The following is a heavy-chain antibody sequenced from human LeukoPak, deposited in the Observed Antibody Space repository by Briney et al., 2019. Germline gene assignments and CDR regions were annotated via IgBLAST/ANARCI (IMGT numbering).Heavy chain of an antibody. CDR3: AGSPGIAAAGRNYYYYYMDV. Sequence: PSETLSLTCTVSGGSISSYYWSWIRQPAGKGLEWIGRIYTSGSTNYNPSLKSRVTMSVDTSKNQFSLKLSSVTAADTAVYYCAGSPGIAAAGRNYYYYYMDVWGKGTTVTISS. CDR2: IYTSGST. J-gene: IGHJ6*03. D-gene: IGHD6-13*01. V-gene: IGHV4-4*07. CDR1: GGSISSYY.